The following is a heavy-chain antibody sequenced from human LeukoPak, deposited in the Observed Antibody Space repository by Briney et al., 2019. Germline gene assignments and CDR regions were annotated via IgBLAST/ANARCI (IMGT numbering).Heavy chain of an antibody. V-gene: IGHV1-46*01. J-gene: IGHJ4*02. CDR2: INPSGGST. Sequence: ASVKVSCKASGYTFTSYYMHWVRQAPGQGLEWMGIINPSGGSTSYAQKFQGRVTMTRDTSTSTVYMELSSLRSEDTAVYYCASWYCSSTSCYDFDYWGQGTLVTVSS. CDR1: GYTFTSYY. CDR3: ASWYCSSTSCYDFDY. D-gene: IGHD2-2*01.